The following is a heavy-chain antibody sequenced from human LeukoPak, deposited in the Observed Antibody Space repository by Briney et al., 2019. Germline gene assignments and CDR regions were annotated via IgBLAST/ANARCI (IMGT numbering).Heavy chain of an antibody. D-gene: IGHD6-13*01. Sequence: SVKVSCKASGGTFSSYAISWVRQAPGQGLEWMGGIIPIFGTANYAQKFQGRVTITTDESTSTAYMELRSLRSDDTAVYYCARYGGIAATGTPEPFDYWGQGTLVTVSS. V-gene: IGHV1-69*05. J-gene: IGHJ4*02. CDR3: ARYGGIAATGTPEPFDY. CDR1: GGTFSSYA. CDR2: IIPIFGTA.